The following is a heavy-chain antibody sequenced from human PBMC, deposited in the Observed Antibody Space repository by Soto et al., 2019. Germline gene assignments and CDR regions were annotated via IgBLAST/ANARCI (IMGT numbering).Heavy chain of an antibody. CDR1: GFIFSHAW. CDR3: HAELGPAYDSNNGFDP. J-gene: IGHJ5*02. D-gene: IGHD2-21*01. CDR2: VKNNGGAT. Sequence: EVQLVESGGDLVQPGGSLRLSCAAAGFIFSHAWFHWVRQPPGKGLELVGRVKNNGGATDYAPSVKGRFTISRDDSKDVLYLQLSSLRTEETAIYYCHAELGPAYDSNNGFDPWGQGTLVTVSS. V-gene: IGHV3-15*07.